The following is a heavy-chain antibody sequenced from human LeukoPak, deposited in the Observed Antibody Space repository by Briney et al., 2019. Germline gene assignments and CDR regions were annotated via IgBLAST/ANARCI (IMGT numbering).Heavy chain of an antibody. CDR2: ISGSGGST. CDR3: AKDLRDIVVVPAAIDP. Sequence: GGSLRLSCAASGFTFSSYAMSWDRQAPGKGLEWVSAISGSGGSTYYADSVKGRFTISRDNSKNTLYLQMNSLRAEDTAVYYCAKDLRDIVVVPAAIDPWGQGTLVTVSS. J-gene: IGHJ5*02. CDR1: GFTFSSYA. V-gene: IGHV3-23*01. D-gene: IGHD2-2*01.